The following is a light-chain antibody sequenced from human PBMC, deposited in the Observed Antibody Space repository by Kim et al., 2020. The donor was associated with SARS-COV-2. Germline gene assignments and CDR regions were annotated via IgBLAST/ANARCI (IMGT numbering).Light chain of an antibody. V-gene: IGKV1-39*01. CDR1: QSISSY. Sequence: ASVGDRVTVTYRASQSISSYLNWYQQKPGKAPKLLIYAASSLQSGLPSRFRGSGSGTDFTLTISSLQPEDFATFYCQQSYSTPPTFGQGTKVDIK. CDR3: QQSYSTPPT. J-gene: IGKJ1*01. CDR2: AAS.